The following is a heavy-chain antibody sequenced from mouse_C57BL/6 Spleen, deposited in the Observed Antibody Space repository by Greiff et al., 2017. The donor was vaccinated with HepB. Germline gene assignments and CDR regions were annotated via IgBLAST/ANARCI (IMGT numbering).Heavy chain of an antibody. CDR2: IGPGSGST. CDR3: AIIVTYRYYAMDY. V-gene: IGHV1-77*01. Sequence: VQLQQSGAELVKPGASVKISCKASGYTFTDYYINWVKQRPGQGLEWIGKIGPGSGSTYYNEKFKGKATLTADKSSSTAYMQLSSLTSEDSAVYFCAIIVTYRYYAMDYWGQGTSVTVSS. CDR1: GYTFTDYY. D-gene: IGHD2-5*01. J-gene: IGHJ4*01.